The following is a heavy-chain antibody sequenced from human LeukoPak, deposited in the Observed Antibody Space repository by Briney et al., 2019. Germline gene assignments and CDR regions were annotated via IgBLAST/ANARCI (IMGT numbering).Heavy chain of an antibody. CDR3: ARDPGAYYYGMDV. J-gene: IGHJ6*02. V-gene: IGHV3-66*01. Sequence: GGSLRLSCAASGFTVSSNYMSWVRQAPGKGLEWVSVIYSGGSTYYADSVKGRFTISRDNSKNTLYLQMNNLRAEDTAVYYCARDPGAYYYGMDVWGQGTTVTVSS. CDR2: IYSGGST. CDR1: GFTVSSNY.